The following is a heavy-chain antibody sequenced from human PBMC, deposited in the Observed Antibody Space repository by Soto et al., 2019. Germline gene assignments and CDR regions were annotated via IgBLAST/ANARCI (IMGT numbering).Heavy chain of an antibody. J-gene: IGHJ4*02. V-gene: IGHV1-2*02. CDR1: GYTFTGYY. CDR2: INPNSGGT. Sequence: ASVTVSCKASGYTFTGYYMHWVRQAPGQGLEWMGWINPNSGGTNYAQKSQGRVTMTRDTSISTAYMELSRLRSDVTAVDYCARSTGIGVGLWGQGTLVTVSS. D-gene: IGHD3-10*01. CDR3: ARSTGIGVGL.